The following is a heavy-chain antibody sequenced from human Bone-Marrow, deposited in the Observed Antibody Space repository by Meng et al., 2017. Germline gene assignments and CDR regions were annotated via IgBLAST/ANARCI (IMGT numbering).Heavy chain of an antibody. D-gene: IGHD3-22*01. Sequence: SETLSLTCAVYGGSFSGYYWSWIRQPPGKGLEWIGSIYHSGSTYYNPSLKSRVTISVDTSKNQFSLKLSSVTAADTAVYYCARTPYYYDSSGYKEYFQHWGQGTLVTVSS. CDR3: ARTPYYYDSSGYKEYFQH. V-gene: IGHV4-34*01. J-gene: IGHJ1*01. CDR2: IYHSGST. CDR1: GGSFSGYY.